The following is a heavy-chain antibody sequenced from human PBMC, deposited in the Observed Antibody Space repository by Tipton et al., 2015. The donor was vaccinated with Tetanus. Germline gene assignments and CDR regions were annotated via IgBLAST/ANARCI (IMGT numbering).Heavy chain of an antibody. J-gene: IGHJ4*02. D-gene: IGHD1-14*01. Sequence: TLSLTCAVSGGSISSGDYLWGWIRQPPGKGLEWIGYIYHSGSPYYNPSLKSRVTLSVDTSKNQFSLKLSSVTAADTAVYYCARGTGDYWGQGTLVTVSS. CDR2: IYHSGSP. CDR3: ARGTGDY. V-gene: IGHV4-30-2*01. CDR1: GGSISSGDYL.